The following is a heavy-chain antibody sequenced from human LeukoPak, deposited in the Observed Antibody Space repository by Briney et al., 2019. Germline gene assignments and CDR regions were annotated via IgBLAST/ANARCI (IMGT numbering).Heavy chain of an antibody. D-gene: IGHD3-3*01. Sequence: PGGSLRLSCAASGFTFSSYWMSWVRQAPGKGLEWVAYIKQDGSEKYYVDSVKGRFTISRDNAKNSLYLQMNSLRAEDTAVYYCARGENSGRGVYGTIFGVVIYYFDYWGQGTLVTVSS. CDR3: ARGENSGRGVYGTIFGVVIYYFDY. CDR2: IKQDGSEK. V-gene: IGHV3-7*01. J-gene: IGHJ4*02. CDR1: GFTFSSYW.